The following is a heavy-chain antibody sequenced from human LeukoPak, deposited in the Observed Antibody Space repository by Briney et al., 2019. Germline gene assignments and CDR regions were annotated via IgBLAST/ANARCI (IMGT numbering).Heavy chain of an antibody. V-gene: IGHV3-48*01. Sequence: GGSLRLSCAASGFTFSSYSMNWVRQAPGRGLEWVSYISSSGSDIDYADSVKGRYTIARDNAKTSLYLQMNSLTVEDTAVYYCARARGYSYGYSDYWGQGTLVTVSS. CDR2: ISSSGSDI. D-gene: IGHD5-18*01. CDR3: ARARGYSYGYSDY. J-gene: IGHJ4*02. CDR1: GFTFSSYS.